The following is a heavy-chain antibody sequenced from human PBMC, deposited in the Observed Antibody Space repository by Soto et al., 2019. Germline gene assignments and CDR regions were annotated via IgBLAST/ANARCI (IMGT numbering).Heavy chain of an antibody. CDR2: IRSKVYGGTT. D-gene: IGHD5-12*01. Sequence: GSLRLSCSASGFTFGDFAMSWFRQAPGKGLEWVGFIRSKVYGGTTEYAASVKGRFTVSRDDSKSIAYLQMNSLKTEDTAVYYCTRWGRGYDWNYYYGMDVWGQGITVTVSS. CDR1: GFTFGDFA. V-gene: IGHV3-49*03. CDR3: TRWGRGYDWNYYYGMDV. J-gene: IGHJ6*02.